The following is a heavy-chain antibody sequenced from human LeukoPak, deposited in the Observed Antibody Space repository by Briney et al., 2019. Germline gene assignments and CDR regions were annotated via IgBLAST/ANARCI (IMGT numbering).Heavy chain of an antibody. D-gene: IGHD6-19*01. CDR2: ISGSGGTT. CDR3: AGRYSSEIKGWN. CDR1: GFTFSTYA. J-gene: IGHJ4*02. Sequence: PGGSLRLSCAASGFTFSTYAMSWVSQAPGKGLEWVSTISGSGGTTYYANSVKGRFTISRDNSKNTLYLQMNSLRAEDTAVDYCAGRYSSEIKGWNWGQGTLVTVSS. V-gene: IGHV3-23*01.